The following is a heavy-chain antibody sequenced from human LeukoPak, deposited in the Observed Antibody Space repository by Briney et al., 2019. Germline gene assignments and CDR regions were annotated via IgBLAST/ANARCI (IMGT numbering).Heavy chain of an antibody. CDR1: GYTFTSYG. CDR2: ISAYNGNT. V-gene: IGHV1-18*01. CDR3: ARDPTPRGDYDY. D-gene: IGHD4-17*01. Sequence: ASVKVSCKVSGYTFTSYGISWVRQAPGQGLEWMGWISAYNGNTNYAQKLQGRVTMTTDTSTSTAYMELRSLRSDDTAVYYCARDPTPRGDYDYWGQGTLVTVSS. J-gene: IGHJ4*02.